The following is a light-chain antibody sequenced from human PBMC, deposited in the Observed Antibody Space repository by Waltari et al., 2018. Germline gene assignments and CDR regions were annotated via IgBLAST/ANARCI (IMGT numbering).Light chain of an antibody. CDR2: GAS. CDR1: QSVSRY. V-gene: IGKV3-11*01. Sequence: EIVLTQSPATLSLSPGARATLSCRASQSVSRYLAWYQQKPGQAPRLLIYGASNRATGIPARFSGSGSGTDFTLTISSLEPEDFAVYYCQQRSNWPFTFGGGTKVEIK. CDR3: QQRSNWPFT. J-gene: IGKJ4*01.